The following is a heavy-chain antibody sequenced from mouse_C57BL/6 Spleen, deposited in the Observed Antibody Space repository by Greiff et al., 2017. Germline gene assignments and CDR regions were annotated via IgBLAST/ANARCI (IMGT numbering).Heavy chain of an antibody. Sequence: VQLKESGGGLVKPGGSLKLSCAASGFTFSSYAMSWVRQTPEKRLEWVATISDGGSYTYYPDNVKGRFTISRDNAKNNLYLQMSHLKSEDTAMYYCAREERIYYFDYWGQGTTLTVSS. V-gene: IGHV5-4*01. CDR2: ISDGGSYT. CDR3: AREERIYYFDY. J-gene: IGHJ2*01. CDR1: GFTFSSYA.